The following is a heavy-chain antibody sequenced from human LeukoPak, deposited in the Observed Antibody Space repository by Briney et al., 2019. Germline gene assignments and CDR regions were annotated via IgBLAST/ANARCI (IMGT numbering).Heavy chain of an antibody. D-gene: IGHD2-2*01. CDR1: GYTFTSYA. J-gene: IGHJ6*02. Sequence: ASVKVSCKASGYTFTSYAMHWVRQAPGQRLEWMGWINAGNGNTKHSQKFQGRVTITRDTSASTAYMELSSLRSEDTAVYYCARAQRSSTSSHGMDVWGQGTTVTVSS. CDR3: ARAQRSSTSSHGMDV. V-gene: IGHV1-3*01. CDR2: INAGNGNT.